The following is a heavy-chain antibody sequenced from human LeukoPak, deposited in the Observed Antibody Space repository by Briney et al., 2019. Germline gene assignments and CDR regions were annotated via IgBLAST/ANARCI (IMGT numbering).Heavy chain of an antibody. V-gene: IGHV3-66*01. J-gene: IGHJ6*02. CDR2: IYSGGST. CDR1: GLTVSSNY. D-gene: IGHD3-3*01. CDR3: ARNGDFGGFSGMDV. Sequence: PGGSLRLSCAVSGLTVSSNYMTWVRQAPGKGLEWVSIIYSGGSTYYADSVKGRFTISRDNSKNTVYLQMNSLRAEDTAVYYCARNGDFGGFSGMDVWGQGTTVTVSS.